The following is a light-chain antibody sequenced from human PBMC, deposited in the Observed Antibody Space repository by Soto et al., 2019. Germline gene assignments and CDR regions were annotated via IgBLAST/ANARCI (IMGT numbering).Light chain of an antibody. V-gene: IGKV3D-15*01. CDR2: GAS. CDR3: MQYTSQPLS. J-gene: IGKJ1*01. Sequence: TMSPATLSVSIKDSVTLSCRASQSISGGLAWYVQKPGQAPRRLIYGASTWDTGVPPRFTGSGSGTEFTLTLSILQAEDFALYCCMQYTSQPLSFGQGAILE. CDR1: QSISGG.